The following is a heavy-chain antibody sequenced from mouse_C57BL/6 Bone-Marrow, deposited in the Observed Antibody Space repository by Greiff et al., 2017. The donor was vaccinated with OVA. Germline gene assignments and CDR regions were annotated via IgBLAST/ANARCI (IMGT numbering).Heavy chain of an antibody. V-gene: IGHV3-3*01. Sequence: DVQLQESGPSLVRPSQTLSLTCTVTGFSINSDCYWIWIRQFPENKLEYIGYTFYSGITYYNPSLESRTYITRDTSKNQFSLKLSSVTTEDTATYYCARAHYYGSSHYAMDYWGQGTSVTVSS. D-gene: IGHD1-1*01. CDR3: ARAHYYGSSHYAMDY. J-gene: IGHJ4*01. CDR1: GFSINSDCY. CDR2: TFYSGIT.